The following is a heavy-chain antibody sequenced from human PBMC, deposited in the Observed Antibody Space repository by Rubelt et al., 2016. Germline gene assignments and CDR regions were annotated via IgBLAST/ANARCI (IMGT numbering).Heavy chain of an antibody. CDR2: IKSKPDGGTT. J-gene: IGHJ4*02. CDR3: TTVTDDYGSYY. D-gene: IGHD4-17*01. CDR1: GFTLTDAW. Sequence: EVHLVESGGGLVKPGGSLRLSCAVSGFTLTDAWMNWVRQAPGKGLEWVGRIKSKPDGGTTDYAAPVKGRFTISRDESKNTLYLEMNSLKTEDTAVYYCTTVTDDYGSYYWGQGTQVTVSS. V-gene: IGHV3-15*07.